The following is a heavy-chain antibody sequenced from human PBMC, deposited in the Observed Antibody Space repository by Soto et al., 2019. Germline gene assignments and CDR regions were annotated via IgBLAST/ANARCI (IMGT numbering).Heavy chain of an antibody. J-gene: IGHJ4*02. D-gene: IGHD3-3*02. CDR3: AARHFWSGPWTDTRLEY. CDR2: ISHSGST. CDR1: GASINSSHW. Sequence: HVQLQESAPGLVKPSGTLSLTCVVSGASINSSHWWNWVLQPPGKGLEWIGQISHSGSTNYNPSLTSLVNKSVDKSKNHFSLNLTSVTAADTAVYYCAARHFWSGPWTDTRLEYWGQGTLVTVSS. V-gene: IGHV4-4*02.